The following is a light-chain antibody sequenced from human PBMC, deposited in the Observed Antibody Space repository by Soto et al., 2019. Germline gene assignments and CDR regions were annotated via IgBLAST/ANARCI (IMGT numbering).Light chain of an antibody. J-gene: IGKJ2*01. Sequence: EIVLTQSPATLSSSPGERATLSCRASRSFASSYLAWYQHKPGQAPRLLIYAASSRATGIPDRFIGSGSGTDFTLTISRLEPDDSAVYYCHHYDSSPPYTFGQGTKLEIK. CDR1: RSFASSY. CDR2: AAS. CDR3: HHYDSSPPYT. V-gene: IGKV3-20*01.